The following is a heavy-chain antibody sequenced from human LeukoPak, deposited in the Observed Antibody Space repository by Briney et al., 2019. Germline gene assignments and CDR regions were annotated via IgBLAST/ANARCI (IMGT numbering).Heavy chain of an antibody. CDR2: ISSSSSYI. CDR1: GFTFSSYS. CDR3: ARTNGKSRGYSYGCFDY. D-gene: IGHD5-18*01. J-gene: IGHJ4*02. V-gene: IGHV3-21*01. Sequence: SGGSLRLSCAASGFTFSSYSMNWVRQAPGEGLEWVSSISSSSSYIYYADSVKGRFTISRDNAKNSLYLQMNSLRAEDTAVYYCARTNGKSRGYSYGCFDYWGQGTLVTVSS.